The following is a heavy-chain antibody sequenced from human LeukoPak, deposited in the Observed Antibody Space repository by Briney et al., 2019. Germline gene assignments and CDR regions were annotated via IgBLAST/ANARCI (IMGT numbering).Heavy chain of an antibody. CDR1: GFTFSSYG. Sequence: GRSLRLSCAASGFTFSSYGIHWVRQTPGKGLEWVAVISYDGSDKYYADSVKGRFTISRDNSENTLYLQVNSLRTEDTAVYYCAKPYSYGSYYFDYWGQGTLVTVSS. V-gene: IGHV3-30*18. D-gene: IGHD5-18*01. J-gene: IGHJ4*02. CDR3: AKPYSYGSYYFDY. CDR2: ISYDGSDK.